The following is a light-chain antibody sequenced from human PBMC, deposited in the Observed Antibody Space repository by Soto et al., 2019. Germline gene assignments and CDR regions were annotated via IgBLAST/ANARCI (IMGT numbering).Light chain of an antibody. CDR1: QSISMW. Sequence: DIQMTQSPSTLPASVGDRLTITCRASQSISMWLAWYQQRPGKGPKLLIYKASDLQGGVSSRFSGSGSGTEFTLTINGLQPDDFATYYCQQYFTYPWTFGHGTKVEIK. CDR3: QQYFTYPWT. V-gene: IGKV1-5*03. CDR2: KAS. J-gene: IGKJ1*01.